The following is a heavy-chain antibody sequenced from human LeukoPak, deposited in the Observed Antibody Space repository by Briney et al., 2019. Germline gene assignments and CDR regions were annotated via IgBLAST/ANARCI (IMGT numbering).Heavy chain of an antibody. CDR1: GGSLSGYY. V-gene: IGHV4-34*01. CDR2: INHSGST. CDR3: ARAPRRYGSGSTHRYYYYGMDV. Sequence: SETLSLTCAVYGGSLSGYYWSWIRQPPGKGLEWIGEINHSGSTNYNPSLKSRVTISVDTSKNQFSLKLSSVTAADTAVYYCARAPRRYGSGSTHRYYYYGMDVWGKGTTVTVSS. D-gene: IGHD3-10*01. J-gene: IGHJ6*04.